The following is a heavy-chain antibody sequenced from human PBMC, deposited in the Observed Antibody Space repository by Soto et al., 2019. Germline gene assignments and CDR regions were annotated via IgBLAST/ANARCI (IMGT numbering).Heavy chain of an antibody. CDR2: ISHDGSNK. D-gene: IGHD3-22*01. V-gene: IGHV3-30*03. Sequence: PGGSLRLSCAASGFSFSTYGMHWVRQAPGKGLEWVAAISHDGSNKYYVDSVKGRFTISRDNAKNSLYLQMNSLRAEDTAVYYCARGDYYDSSGPFSDAFDIWGQGTMVTVSS. CDR3: ARGDYYDSSGPFSDAFDI. CDR1: GFSFSTYG. J-gene: IGHJ3*02.